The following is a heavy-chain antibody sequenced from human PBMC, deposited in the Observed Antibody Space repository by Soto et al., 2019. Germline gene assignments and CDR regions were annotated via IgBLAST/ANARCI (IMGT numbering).Heavy chain of an antibody. Sequence: PSETLSLTCAVYGGSLSGYYWSWIRQPPGKGLEWIGEINHSGSTNYNPSLKSRVTISVDTSKNQFSLKLSSVTAADTAVYYCARGSREVAAAGTCRNWFDPLGQGTLVTVSS. D-gene: IGHD6-13*01. CDR2: INHSGST. CDR1: GGSLSGYY. CDR3: ARGSREVAAAGTCRNWFDP. J-gene: IGHJ5*02. V-gene: IGHV4-34*01.